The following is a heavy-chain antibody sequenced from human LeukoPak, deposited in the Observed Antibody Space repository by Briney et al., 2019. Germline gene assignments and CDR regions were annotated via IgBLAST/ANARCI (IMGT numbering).Heavy chain of an antibody. CDR1: GFTFSSYA. V-gene: IGHV3-23*01. D-gene: IGHD5-18*01. CDR3: ATRGYSYGQGSAWGYFDY. J-gene: IGHJ4*02. CDR2: ISGSGGST. Sequence: PGGSLRLSCAASGFTFSSYAMSWVRQAPGKGLEWVPAISGSGGSTYYADSVKGRFTISRDNSKNTLYLQMNSLRAEDTAVYYCATRGYSYGQGSAWGYFDYWGQGTLVTVSS.